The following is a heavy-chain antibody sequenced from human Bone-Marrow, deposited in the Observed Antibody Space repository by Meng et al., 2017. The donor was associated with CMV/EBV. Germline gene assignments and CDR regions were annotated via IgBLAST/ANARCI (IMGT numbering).Heavy chain of an antibody. D-gene: IGHD6-6*01. J-gene: IGHJ6*02. CDR1: GGTFSSYA. V-gene: IGHV1-69*05. Sequence: SVKVSCKASGGTFSSYAISWVRQAPGQGLEWMGGIIPIFGTANYAQKFQGRVTITTDESTSTAYMELSSLRSEDTDVYYCARDYSSSSAYYGMDVWGQGTTVTVSS. CDR3: ARDYSSSSAYYGMDV. CDR2: IIPIFGTA.